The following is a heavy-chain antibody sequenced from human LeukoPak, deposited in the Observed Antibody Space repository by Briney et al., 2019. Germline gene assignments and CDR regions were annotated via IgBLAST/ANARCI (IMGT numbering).Heavy chain of an antibody. CDR2: IYYSGST. CDR1: GGSLSSYY. D-gene: IGHD3-16*02. CDR3: ARGPGYDYVWGSYRYAPFDY. Sequence: SETLSLTCTVSGGSLSSYYWSWIRQPPGKGLEWIWYIYYSGSTNYNPSLKSRVTISVDTSKNQFSLKLSSVTAADTAVYYCARGPGYDYVWGSYRYAPFDYWGQGTLVTVSS. V-gene: IGHV4-59*01. J-gene: IGHJ4*02.